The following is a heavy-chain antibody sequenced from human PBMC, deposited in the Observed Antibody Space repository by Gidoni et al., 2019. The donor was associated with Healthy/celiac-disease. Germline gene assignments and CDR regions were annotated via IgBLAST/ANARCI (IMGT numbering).Heavy chain of an antibody. Sequence: QVQLQESGPGLVKPSETLSLTCTVSGGSISSYYWSWIRQPPGKGLEWIGYIYYSGSTNYNPSLKSRVTISVDTSKNQFSLKLSSVTAADTAVYYCASLNVGEDAFDIWGQGTMVTVSS. D-gene: IGHD1-26*01. CDR2: IYYSGST. CDR1: GGSISSYY. CDR3: ASLNVGEDAFDI. V-gene: IGHV4-59*01. J-gene: IGHJ3*02.